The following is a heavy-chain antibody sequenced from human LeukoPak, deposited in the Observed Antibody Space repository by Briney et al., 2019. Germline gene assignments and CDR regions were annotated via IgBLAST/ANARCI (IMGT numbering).Heavy chain of an antibody. J-gene: IGHJ6*02. V-gene: IGHV3-30-3*01. Sequence: PGGSLRLSCAASGFTLSSYAMHWVRQAPGKGLEWVAVISYDGSNKYYADSVKGRFTISRDNSKNTLYLQMNSLRAEDTAVYYCARALVVVPADYYYYGMDVWGQGTTVTVSS. CDR1: GFTLSSYA. D-gene: IGHD2-2*01. CDR3: ARALVVVPADYYYYGMDV. CDR2: ISYDGSNK.